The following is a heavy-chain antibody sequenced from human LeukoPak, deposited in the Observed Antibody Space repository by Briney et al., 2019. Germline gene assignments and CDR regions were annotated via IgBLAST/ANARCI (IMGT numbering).Heavy chain of an antibody. CDR3: ARASKVEAFDV. CDR1: GVTVSSTY. D-gene: IGHD2-15*01. Sequence: GGSLRLSCAASGVTVSSTYMSWVRQAPGKGLEWVSVIYGGSSTYNADSVKGRFTISRDNSKNTLFLQMNSLRAEDTAVYYCARASKVEAFDVWGQGTMATVSS. CDR2: IYGGSST. V-gene: IGHV3-66*01. J-gene: IGHJ3*01.